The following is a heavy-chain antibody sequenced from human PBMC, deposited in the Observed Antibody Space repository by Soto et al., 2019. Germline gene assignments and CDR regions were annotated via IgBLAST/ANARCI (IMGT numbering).Heavy chain of an antibody. J-gene: IGHJ4*02. D-gene: IGHD3-3*02. Sequence: QVQLVQSGAEVKKPGASVKVSCKASGYTFSGYYMHWVRQAPGQGLEWMGWINTLSGDTSFPQKFQGRLAMTRDTSIDTAFMEVSRLTSDDTAIYFCARSLLNVILPLAYWGQGTLVSVSS. CDR3: ARSLLNVILPLAY. CDR1: GYTFSGYY. V-gene: IGHV1-2*02. CDR2: INTLSGDT.